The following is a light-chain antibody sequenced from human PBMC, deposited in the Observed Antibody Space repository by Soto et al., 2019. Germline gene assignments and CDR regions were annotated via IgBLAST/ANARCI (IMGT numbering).Light chain of an antibody. J-gene: IGKJ1*01. V-gene: IGKV3-20*01. CDR1: QSVNCDY. CDR2: IAT. Sequence: IVLTQAAGTLSLFPVERATLSCRATQSVNCDYLAWYQQNPGQAPRLLMHIATSRSTEIPDRFSGSGSGTDFALNLNRLEPEDCAVYYGQQYGASPWTVGRGTKVELK. CDR3: QQYGASPWT.